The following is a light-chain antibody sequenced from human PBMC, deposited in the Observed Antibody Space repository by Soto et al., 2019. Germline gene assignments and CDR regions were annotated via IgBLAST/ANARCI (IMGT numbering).Light chain of an antibody. CDR1: QSVSSN. CDR2: GAS. Sequence: EIVMTQSPATLSVSPGERATLSCRASQSVSSNLAWYQQKPGQAPRLLIYGASTRATGIPARFSGSGSGTEFTLTITALQSEDFAVYSCQQYNNWPHTFGQGTKL. J-gene: IGKJ2*01. V-gene: IGKV3-15*01. CDR3: QQYNNWPHT.